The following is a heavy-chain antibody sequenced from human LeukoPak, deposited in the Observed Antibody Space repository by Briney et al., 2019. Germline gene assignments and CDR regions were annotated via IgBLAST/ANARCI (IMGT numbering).Heavy chain of an antibody. J-gene: IGHJ3*02. CDR2: IYYSGST. V-gene: IGHV4-31*11. Sequence: KPSETLSLTCAVSGGSISSGGYYWSWIRQHPGKGLEWIGYIYYSGSTYYNPSLKSRVTISVDTSKNQFSLKLSSVTAADTAVYYCARVNVRYYYDSSGSSREDAFDIWGQGTMVTVSS. CDR3: ARVNVRYYYDSSGSSREDAFDI. CDR1: GGSISSGGYY. D-gene: IGHD3-22*01.